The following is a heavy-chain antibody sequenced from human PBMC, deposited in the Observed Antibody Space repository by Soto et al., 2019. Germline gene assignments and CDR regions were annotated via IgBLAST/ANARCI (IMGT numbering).Heavy chain of an antibody. CDR2: VSHDGVNK. D-gene: IGHD2-15*01. V-gene: IGHV3-30-3*01. Sequence: QMQLVESGGGVVQPGRSLRLSCAASGFSFRNYNLHWVRQAPGKGLEWVAVVSHDGVNKHYAESVKGRLTISRDRSRDTLSLQMNSMRPEDTAVYYCLRETQIVMVVVPTPGSPGAFDMWGQGKMVTVSS. CDR3: LRETQIVMVVVPTPGSPGAFDM. J-gene: IGHJ3*02. CDR1: GFSFRNYN.